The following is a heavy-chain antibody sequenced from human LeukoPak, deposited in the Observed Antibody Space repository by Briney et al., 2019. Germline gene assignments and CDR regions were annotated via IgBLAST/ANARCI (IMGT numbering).Heavy chain of an antibody. Sequence: GESLKISCKGSGFIFTTYWIGWVRQMPGKGLGWMGIIYPDDSETRYSPSFQGQVTILADKSISTAFLQWSSLRASDTAMYYCARRRRNDAFDIWGQGTRVTVSS. CDR3: ARRRRNDAFDI. CDR1: GFIFTTYW. CDR2: IYPDDSET. V-gene: IGHV5-51*01. J-gene: IGHJ3*02.